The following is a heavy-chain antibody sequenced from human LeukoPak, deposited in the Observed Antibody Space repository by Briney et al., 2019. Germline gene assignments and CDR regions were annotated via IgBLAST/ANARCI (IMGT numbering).Heavy chain of an antibody. V-gene: IGHV1-69*02. CDR1: GGTFSSYT. J-gene: IGHJ4*02. CDR2: IIPILGIA. Sequence: SVKVSCKASGGTFSSYTISWVRQAPGQGLEWMGRIIPILGIANYAQKFQGRVTITADKSTSTAYMELSSLRSEDTAVYYCARGEGSSYHHYNSDYYFDYWGQGTLVTVSS. D-gene: IGHD2-15*01. CDR3: ARGEGSSYHHYNSDYYFDY.